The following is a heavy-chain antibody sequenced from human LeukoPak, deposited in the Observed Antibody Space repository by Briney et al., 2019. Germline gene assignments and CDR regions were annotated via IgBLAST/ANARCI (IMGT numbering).Heavy chain of an antibody. CDR3: ARVSSAGIAVAGIDY. CDR1: GFTFKNYW. V-gene: IGHV3-74*01. J-gene: IGHJ4*02. D-gene: IGHD6-19*01. CDR2: IDHDGSGT. Sequence: GGSLRLSCAASGFTFKNYWMHWVRQAPGTGLVWVSRIDHDGSGTSYADSVKGRFTVSRDNAKSTLYLQMSSLRAEDTAMYYCARVSSAGIAVAGIDYWGQGTLVTVSS.